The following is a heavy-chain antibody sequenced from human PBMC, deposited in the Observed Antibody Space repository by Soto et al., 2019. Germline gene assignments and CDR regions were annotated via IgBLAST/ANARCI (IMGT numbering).Heavy chain of an antibody. CDR3: TRVCSGGTCYFDP. D-gene: IGHD2-15*01. Sequence: GESLNIFCAASGFAFWVSAIHCVRQACGKGLEWVGRVGTKSNSYATQYSESVKGRFTISRDDSKSTAYLQLNSLKAEDTARYFCTRVCSGGTCYFDPWGQGTPVTVSS. CDR2: VGTKSNSYAT. J-gene: IGHJ5*02. V-gene: IGHV3-73*01. CDR1: GFAFWVSA.